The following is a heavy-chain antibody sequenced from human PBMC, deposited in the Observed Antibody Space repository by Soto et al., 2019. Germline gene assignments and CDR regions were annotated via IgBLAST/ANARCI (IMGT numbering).Heavy chain of an antibody. CDR1: GFTFSIYT. Sequence: EVQLLESGGGLVQPAGSLRLSCAASGFTFSIYTMSWFRQAPGKGLEWVSSIYGNGRSTFYSASVKGRFTISRDNSGNTVYLQMSSLRAEGTAIYYCAKDFTPDSRWDIDYWGQGSLVTVSS. CDR3: AKDFTPDSRWDIDY. J-gene: IGHJ4*02. D-gene: IGHD1-26*01. V-gene: IGHV3-23*01. CDR2: IYGNGRST.